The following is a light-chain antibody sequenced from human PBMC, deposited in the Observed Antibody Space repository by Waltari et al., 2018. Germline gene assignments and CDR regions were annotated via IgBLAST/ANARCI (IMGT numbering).Light chain of an antibody. CDR3: LQYSSSPRT. Sequence: DIQMTQSPSSLSASVGDTVTITCRASQSISSWLAWYQQKPGKAPKLLIYKASSLQSGVPSRFSGSGSGTDFTLTISSLQSEDFATYYCLQYSSSPRTFGQGTKVEIK. V-gene: IGKV1-12*01. J-gene: IGKJ1*01. CDR2: KAS. CDR1: QSISSW.